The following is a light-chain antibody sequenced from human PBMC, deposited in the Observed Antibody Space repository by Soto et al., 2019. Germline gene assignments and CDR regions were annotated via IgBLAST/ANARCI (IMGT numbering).Light chain of an antibody. J-gene: IGLJ1*01. Sequence: QSALTQPASVSGSPGQSITISCSGTSSDIGAYDHVAWFQQFPVKTPKLMIYSVSNRPSGVSHRFSGSKSGNTASLTISGLQPEDEADYYCISYTVSRSYVFGTGTKVTVL. V-gene: IGLV2-14*01. CDR3: ISYTVSRSYV. CDR1: SSDIGAYDH. CDR2: SVS.